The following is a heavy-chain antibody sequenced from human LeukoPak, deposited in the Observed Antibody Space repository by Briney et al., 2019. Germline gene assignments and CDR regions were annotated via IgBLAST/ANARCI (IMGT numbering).Heavy chain of an antibody. CDR1: GFTFSSHA. V-gene: IGHV3-30-3*01. Sequence: GGSLRLSCAASGFTFSSHAMHWVRQAPGKGLEWVGVISYDGSNKYYGDSAKGRFTITRDNSKNTLYLQMNSLRAEDTAVYYCARDRLYSYGFDYWGQGTLVTVSS. J-gene: IGHJ4*02. D-gene: IGHD5-18*01. CDR3: ARDRLYSYGFDY. CDR2: ISYDGSNK.